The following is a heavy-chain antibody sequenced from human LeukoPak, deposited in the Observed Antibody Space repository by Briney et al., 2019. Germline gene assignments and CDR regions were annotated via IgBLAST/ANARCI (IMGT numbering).Heavy chain of an antibody. CDR1: GGSISSSSHY. Sequence: SETLSLTCTVSGGSISSSSHYWGWIRQTPGKGLEWLGSIYYSGSTYYNPSLKSRTTLSVNTSKKQFLREVSSVTAEDTAVYYCVRHSFNWGLKNFDSWGQGTLVTVSS. D-gene: IGHD7-27*01. V-gene: IGHV4-39*01. CDR2: IYYSGST. CDR3: VRHSFNWGLKNFDS. J-gene: IGHJ4*02.